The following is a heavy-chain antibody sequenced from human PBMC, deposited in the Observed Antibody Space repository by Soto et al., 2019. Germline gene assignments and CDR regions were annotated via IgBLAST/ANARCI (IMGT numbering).Heavy chain of an antibody. D-gene: IGHD3-10*01. Sequence: SVKVSCKASAGTISSYAMSWVRQATGQEVEWMGGIIPIFGTANYAQKFQGRVTITADESTSTAYMELSSLRSEDTAVYYCARDDGPYYYGSGSYHNWFDPWGQGTLVTVSS. CDR3: ARDDGPYYYGSGSYHNWFDP. V-gene: IGHV1-69*01. CDR2: IIPIFGTA. J-gene: IGHJ5*02. CDR1: AGTISSYA.